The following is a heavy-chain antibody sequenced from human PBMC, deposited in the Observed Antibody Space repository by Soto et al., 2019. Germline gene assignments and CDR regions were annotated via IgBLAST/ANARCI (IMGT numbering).Heavy chain of an antibody. J-gene: IGHJ6*02. CDR3: ASRFDDFWSGPMGGMDV. V-gene: IGHV1-18*04. CDR2: ISAYNGNT. CDR1: GYTFTSYG. D-gene: IGHD3-3*01. Sequence: GASVKVSCKASGYTFTSYGISWVRQAPGQGLEWMGWISAYNGNTNYAQKLQGRVTMTTDTSTSTAYMELRSLRSDDTAVYYCASRFDDFWSGPMGGMDVWGQGTTVTVSS.